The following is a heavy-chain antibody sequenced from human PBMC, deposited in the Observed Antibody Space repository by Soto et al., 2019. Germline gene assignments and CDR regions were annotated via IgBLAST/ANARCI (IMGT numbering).Heavy chain of an antibody. CDR2: ISYDASNK. V-gene: IGHV3-30-3*01. D-gene: IGHD6-13*01. CDR1: GFTFSSYA. Sequence: ESGGGVVQPGRSLRLSCAASGFTFSSYAMHWVRQAPGKGLEGVAVISYDASNKNYADSVKGRFTISRDNSKNTLYLQMNSLRAEDTAVYYCARGYSSSSAAFDYWGQGTLVTVSS. J-gene: IGHJ4*02. CDR3: ARGYSSSSAAFDY.